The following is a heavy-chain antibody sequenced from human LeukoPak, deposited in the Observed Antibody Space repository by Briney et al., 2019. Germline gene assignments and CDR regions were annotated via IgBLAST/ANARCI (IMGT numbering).Heavy chain of an antibody. CDR3: ATYSSSSLSGDY. Sequence: GASVKVSCKASGYTFTSYYVHWVRQAPGQGLEWMGIINPSVGSTTYAQKFQGRVTMTRDTSTSTVYMELSSLRSEDTAVYYCATYSSSSLSGDYWGQGTLVTVSS. J-gene: IGHJ4*02. V-gene: IGHV1-46*01. CDR2: INPSVGST. D-gene: IGHD6-6*01. CDR1: GYTFTSYY.